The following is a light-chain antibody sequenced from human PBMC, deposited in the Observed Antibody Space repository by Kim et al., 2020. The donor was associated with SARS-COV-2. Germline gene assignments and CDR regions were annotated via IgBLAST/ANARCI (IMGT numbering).Light chain of an antibody. CDR2: GAS. J-gene: IGKJ2*01. CDR3: QQYGNSPYT. CDR1: QSVSSNY. V-gene: IGKV3-20*01. Sequence: EIVLTQSPGTLSLSPGERATLSCRASQSVSSNYLAWYQQKPGQAPRLLIYGASTRATGTPDTFSGSGSVTDFTLTISRLESEDFAVYYCQQYGNSPYTFGQGTKVDIK.